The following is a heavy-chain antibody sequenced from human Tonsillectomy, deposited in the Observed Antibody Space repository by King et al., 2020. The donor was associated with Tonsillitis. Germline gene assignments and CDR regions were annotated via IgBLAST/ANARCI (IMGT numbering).Heavy chain of an antibody. V-gene: IGHV4-61*01. CDR1: GGSVSSGSYY. CDR3: AREGGTAMKHWFDP. CDR2: IYYSGST. D-gene: IGHD5-18*01. Sequence: VQLQESGPGLVKPSETLSLTCTVSGGSVSSGSYYWSWIRQPPGKGLEWIGYIYYSGSTNYNPSLKSRVTISVDTSKNQFSLKLSSVTAADTAVYYCAREGGTAMKHWFDPWGQGTLVTVSS. J-gene: IGHJ5*02.